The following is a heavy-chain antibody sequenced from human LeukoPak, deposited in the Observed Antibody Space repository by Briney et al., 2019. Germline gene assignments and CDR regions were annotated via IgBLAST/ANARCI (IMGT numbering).Heavy chain of an antibody. D-gene: IGHD5-12*01. V-gene: IGHV3-23*01. J-gene: IGHJ4*02. Sequence: GGSLRLSCVAPGFIFSSYAMIWVRQTPGKGLEWVSGISGRADSTYYADSVKGRFTISRDNSKNTLYLQMNSLRADDTAVYYCAKLTVATFRSLFDSWGQGTLVAVSS. CDR3: AKLTVATFRSLFDS. CDR2: ISGRADST. CDR1: GFIFSSYA.